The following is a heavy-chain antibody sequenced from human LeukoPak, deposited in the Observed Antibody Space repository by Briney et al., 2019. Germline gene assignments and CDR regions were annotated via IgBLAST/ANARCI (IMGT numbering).Heavy chain of an antibody. J-gene: IGHJ4*02. CDR3: ARGGIASDGSGSFDY. V-gene: IGHV3-33*08. D-gene: IGHD3-10*01. CDR1: GFTFSSYG. CDR2: IWYDGSNR. Sequence: GSLRLSCAASGFTFSSYGMHWVRQAPGKGLEWVAVIWYDGSNRYYEDSVKGRFTISRDKSKNTLYLQMNSLRAEDTAVYYCARGGIASDGSGSFDYWGQGILVTVSS.